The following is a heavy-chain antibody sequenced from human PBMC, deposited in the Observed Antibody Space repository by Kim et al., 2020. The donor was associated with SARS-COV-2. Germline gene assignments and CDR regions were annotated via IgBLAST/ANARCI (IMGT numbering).Heavy chain of an antibody. CDR1: GFTFSSYW. D-gene: IGHD2-2*01. J-gene: IGHJ6*02. CDR3: ARELSCSSTSCYYYYYYGMDV. CDR2: IKQDGSEK. Sequence: GGSLRLSCAASGFTFSSYWMSWVRQAPGKGLEWVANIKQDGSEKYYVDSVKGRFTISRDNAKNSLYLQMNSLRAEDTAVYYCARELSCSSTSCYYYYYYGMDVWGQGTTVTVSS. V-gene: IGHV3-7*01.